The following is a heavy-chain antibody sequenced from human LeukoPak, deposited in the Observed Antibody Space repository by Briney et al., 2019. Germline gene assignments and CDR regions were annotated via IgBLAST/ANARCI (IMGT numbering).Heavy chain of an antibody. D-gene: IGHD2-21*01. V-gene: IGHV4-34*01. CDR1: GGSFCGYY. CDR2: INHSGST. CDR3: ARVPPPIYSGMDV. J-gene: IGHJ6*02. Sequence: PSETLSLTCAVYGGSFCGYYWSWIRQPPGKGLEWIGEINHSGSTNYNPALKRRVTISLDTSKNQFSLKLSSVTAADTAVYYCARVPPPIYSGMDVWGQGTTVTVSS.